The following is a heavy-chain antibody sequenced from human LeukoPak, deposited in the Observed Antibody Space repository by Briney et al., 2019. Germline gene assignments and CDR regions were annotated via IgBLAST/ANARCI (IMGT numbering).Heavy chain of an antibody. CDR1: GFTFSSYS. D-gene: IGHD5-24*01. CDR2: IKQHGSEK. Sequence: GGSLRLSCAASGFTFSSYSMSWVRQAPGKGLEWVANIKQHGSEKYYVDSVRGRFTISRDNAKNSLYLQMNSLRVEDTAVYYCARDGYNEGGWFDPWGQGTLVTVSS. V-gene: IGHV3-7*01. J-gene: IGHJ5*02. CDR3: ARDGYNEGGWFDP.